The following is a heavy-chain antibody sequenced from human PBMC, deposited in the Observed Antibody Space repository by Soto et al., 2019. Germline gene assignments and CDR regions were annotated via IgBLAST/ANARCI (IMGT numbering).Heavy chain of an antibody. V-gene: IGHV4-34*01. CDR2: INQSGST. CDR3: ARGTVYVPFLFPCLDV. CDR1: VESLSAYY. J-gene: IGHJ6*02. D-gene: IGHD3-10*02. Sequence: PSETLSLTGAVYVESLSAYYWTWIRQPPGKGLEWIGEINQSGSTNYNPSLKSRVTMSADTSKKHFSLKVTSVTAADTAVYYCARGTVYVPFLFPCLDVWGQGTTVTVSS.